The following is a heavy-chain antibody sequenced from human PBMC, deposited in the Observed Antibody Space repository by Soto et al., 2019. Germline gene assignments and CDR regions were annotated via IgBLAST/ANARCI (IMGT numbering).Heavy chain of an antibody. CDR1: GGSISSDY. CDR3: ARVLIEGFDP. CDR2: IYNSGDT. Sequence: PSETLSLTCTVSGGSISSDYWTWVRQPAGKGLEWIGRIYNSGDTNYNPSLKSRVTMSVDASKNQFSLKLSSVTAADTAVYYCARVLIEGFDPWGQGTLVTVSS. J-gene: IGHJ5*02. V-gene: IGHV4-4*07. D-gene: IGHD2-21*01.